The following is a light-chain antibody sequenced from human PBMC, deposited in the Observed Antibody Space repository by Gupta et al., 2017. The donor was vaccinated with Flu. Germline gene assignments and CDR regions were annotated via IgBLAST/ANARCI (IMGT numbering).Light chain of an antibody. CDR2: RNN. CDR1: SNHVGHQG. V-gene: IGLV10-54*04. CDR3: SAWDISLSSWV. J-gene: IGLJ3*02. Sequence: NSNHVGHQGAAWLQQHQGHPPKLLSYRNNNRPSGISERFSASRSGNTASLTITGLQPEDEADYYCSAWDISLSSWVFGGGTKLPVL.